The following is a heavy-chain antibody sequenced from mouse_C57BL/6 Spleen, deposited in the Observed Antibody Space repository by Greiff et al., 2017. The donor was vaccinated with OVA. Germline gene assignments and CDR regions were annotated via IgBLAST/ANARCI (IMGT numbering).Heavy chain of an antibody. V-gene: IGHV5-4*01. CDR1: GFTFSSYA. CDR2: ISDGGSYT. Sequence: EVKVVESGGGLVKPGGSLKLSCAASGFTFSSYAMSWVRQTPEKRLEWVATISDGGSYTYYPDNVKGRFTISRDNAKNNLYLQMSHLKSEDTAMYYCARDRGGYYRYFDYWGQGTTLTVSS. D-gene: IGHD2-3*01. CDR3: ARDRGGYYRYFDY. J-gene: IGHJ2*01.